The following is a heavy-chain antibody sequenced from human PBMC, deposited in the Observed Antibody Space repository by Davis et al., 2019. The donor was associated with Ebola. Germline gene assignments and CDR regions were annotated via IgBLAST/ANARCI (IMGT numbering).Heavy chain of an antibody. CDR2: VYYIWTT. Sequence: PSETLSLTCTVSGGSIGDPTSYWIWIRQPPGTGLEWIGTVYYIWTTYYNPSLKSRLIMSVDTSKNQFSLELTSVSAADTAIYYCVRNISGFGYFDYWGPGTLIAVSS. D-gene: IGHD5-12*01. V-gene: IGHV4-39*07. CDR3: VRNISGFGYFDY. J-gene: IGHJ4*02. CDR1: GGSIGDPTSY.